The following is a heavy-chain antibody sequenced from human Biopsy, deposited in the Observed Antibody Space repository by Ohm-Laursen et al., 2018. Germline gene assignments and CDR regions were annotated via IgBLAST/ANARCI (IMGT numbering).Heavy chain of an antibody. J-gene: IGHJ4*02. CDR2: MNPNSGKT. V-gene: IGHV1-8*01. CDR3: ARNTGWYGDLYYFDY. D-gene: IGHD6-19*01. Sequence: SVKVSCKASGYTFISYDIDWVRQATGQGLEWMGWMNPNSGKTGYAQIFQGRVTMTRDTSKSTVYMELSSLRSADTAVYFCARNTGWYGDLYYFDYWGQGTLVTVSS. CDR1: GYTFISYD.